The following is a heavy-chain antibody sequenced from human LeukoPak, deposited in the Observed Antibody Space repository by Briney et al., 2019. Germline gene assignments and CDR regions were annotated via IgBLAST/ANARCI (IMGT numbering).Heavy chain of an antibody. J-gene: IGHJ4*02. D-gene: IGHD5-18*01. CDR2: INTDGTTT. CDR1: GFTFSSYW. CDR3: ASADYTYGVDF. V-gene: IGHV3-74*01. Sequence: PGGSLRLSCAAFGFTFSSYWMHWVRQVPGKGLVWLSRINTDGTTTNYADFVKGRFTISRDNAKNTVYLQMNSLRAEDTAVYYCASADYTYGVDFWGQGTLVTVSS.